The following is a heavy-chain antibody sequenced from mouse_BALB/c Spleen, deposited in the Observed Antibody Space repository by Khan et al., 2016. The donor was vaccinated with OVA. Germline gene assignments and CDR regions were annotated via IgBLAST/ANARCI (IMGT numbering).Heavy chain of an antibody. Sequence: QVQLKESGAELAKPGASVKMSRKASGYTFTNYWMHWVKQRPGQGLEWIGYVNPSTGYTEYNQKFKDKATLTADKSSSTAYMQLSSLTSEDSAVYYCVNHGSSSAWFTYWGQGTLVTVSA. D-gene: IGHD1-1*01. CDR1: GYTFTNYW. CDR3: VNHGSSSAWFTY. V-gene: IGHV1-7*01. CDR2: VNPSTGYT. J-gene: IGHJ3*01.